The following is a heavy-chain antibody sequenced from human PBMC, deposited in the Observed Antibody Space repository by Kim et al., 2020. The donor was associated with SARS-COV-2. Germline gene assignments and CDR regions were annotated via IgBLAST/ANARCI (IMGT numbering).Heavy chain of an antibody. D-gene: IGHD4-4*01. V-gene: IGHV1-69*04. CDR2: IIPILGIA. Sequence: SVKVSCKASGGTFSSYAISWVRQAPGQGLEWMGRIIPILGIANYAQKFQGRVTITADKSTSTAYMELSSLRSEDTAVYYCARDPYSNYRYYYGMDVWGQGTTVTVSS. CDR3: ARDPYSNYRYYYGMDV. J-gene: IGHJ6*02. CDR1: GGTFSSYA.